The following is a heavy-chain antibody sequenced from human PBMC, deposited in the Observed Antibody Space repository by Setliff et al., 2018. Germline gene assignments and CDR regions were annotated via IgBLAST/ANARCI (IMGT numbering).Heavy chain of an antibody. V-gene: IGHV4-38-2*01. D-gene: IGHD1-26*01. CDR2: IYHSGST. CDR1: GYSISSGYY. J-gene: IGHJ6*03. CDR3: ARAGASIVGEVYYYMDV. Sequence: SETLSLTCAVSGYSISSGYYWGWIRQPPGKGLEWIGSIYHSGSTYYNPSLKSRVTISVDTSKNQFSLKLSSVTAADTAVYYCARAGASIVGEVYYYMDVWGKGTTVTVSS.